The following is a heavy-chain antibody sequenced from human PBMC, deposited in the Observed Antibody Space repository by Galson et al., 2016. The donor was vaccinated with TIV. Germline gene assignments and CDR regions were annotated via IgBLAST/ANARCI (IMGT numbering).Heavy chain of an antibody. V-gene: IGHV1-18*01. CDR1: GYTFTDYG. J-gene: IGHJ4*02. D-gene: IGHD4-17*01. Sequence: SVKVSCKASGYTFTDYGFSWVRQAPGQGLEWMAWIRAYNGETEYAQKFQGRVTLTTDASTSTAYMGVTSLRSDDTAIYYCARRGYGDWYYFDYWGQGTLVTVSS. CDR2: IRAYNGET. CDR3: ARRGYGDWYYFDY.